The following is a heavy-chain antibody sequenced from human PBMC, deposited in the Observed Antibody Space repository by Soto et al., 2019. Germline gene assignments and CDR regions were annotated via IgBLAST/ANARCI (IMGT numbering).Heavy chain of an antibody. CDR2: ISGSGGST. V-gene: IGHV3-23*01. CDR3: AKVKGCSGGSCVDDAFDI. CDR1: GFTFSSYA. J-gene: IGHJ3*02. Sequence: GGSLRLSCAASGFTFSSYAMSWVRQAPGKGLEWVSAISGSGGSTYYADSVKGRFTISRDNSKNTLYLQMNSLRAEDTAVYYCAKVKGCSGGSCVDDAFDIWGQGTMVTVSS. D-gene: IGHD2-15*01.